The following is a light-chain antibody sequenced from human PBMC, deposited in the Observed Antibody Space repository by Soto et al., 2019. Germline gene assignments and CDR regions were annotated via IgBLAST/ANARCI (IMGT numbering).Light chain of an antibody. V-gene: IGKV3-11*01. CDR1: QSVSSD. CDR3: QQRSNWPLIT. Sequence: EIVLTQSPATLSLSPGERATLSCRASQSVSSDLAWYQQKPGQAPRLLLYDASHRATGIPARFSGSGSGTEFTLTISSLEPEDFAVYYCQQRSNWPLITLGQGTRLEIK. J-gene: IGKJ5*01. CDR2: DAS.